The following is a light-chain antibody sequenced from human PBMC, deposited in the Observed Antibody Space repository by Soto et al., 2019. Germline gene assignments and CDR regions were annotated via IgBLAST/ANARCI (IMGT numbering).Light chain of an antibody. J-gene: IGKJ4*01. CDR2: GAS. CDR1: QSVSSSY. V-gene: IGKV3-20*01. CDR3: QQSGSSPPT. Sequence: EIVLTQSPGTLYLSPGERATLSCRASQSVSSSYLAWYQQKPGQAPRLLIYGASSRATGIPDRFSGSGSGTDFTLTISRLEPDDFEVYYCQQSGSSPPTFGGGTTGPIK.